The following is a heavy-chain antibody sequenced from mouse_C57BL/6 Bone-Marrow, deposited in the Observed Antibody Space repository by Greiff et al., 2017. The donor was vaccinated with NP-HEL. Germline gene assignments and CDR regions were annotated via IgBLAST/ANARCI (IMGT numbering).Heavy chain of an antibody. J-gene: IGHJ3*01. V-gene: IGHV5-6*01. Sequence: EVKLMESGGDLVKPGGSLKLSCAASGFTFSSYGMSWVRQTPDKRLEWVATISSGGSYTYYPDSVKGRFTISRDNAKNTLYLQMSSLKPEDTAMYYCARHGGYDEGAWFAYWGQGTLVTVSA. CDR3: ARHGGYDEGAWFAY. CDR2: ISSGGSYT. D-gene: IGHD2-2*01. CDR1: GFTFSSYG.